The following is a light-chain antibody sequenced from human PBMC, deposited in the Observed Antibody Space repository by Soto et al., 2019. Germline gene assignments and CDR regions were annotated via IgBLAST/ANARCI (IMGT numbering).Light chain of an antibody. J-gene: IGKJ5*01. CDR3: MQALPIPIT. CDR1: QSLLHTDGHHF. V-gene: IGKV2-28*01. Sequence: EIVMTQSPLSLPVSPGEPASISCRSSQSLLHTDGHHFLDWYLQKPGQSPQLLIYLASSRASGVPDRFSGSGSGTDFTLRISRVEAEDVGVYYCMQALPIPITFGQGARLEIK. CDR2: LAS.